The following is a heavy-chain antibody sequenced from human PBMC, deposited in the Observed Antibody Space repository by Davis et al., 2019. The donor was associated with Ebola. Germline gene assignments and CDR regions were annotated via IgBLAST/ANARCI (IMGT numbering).Heavy chain of an antibody. Sequence: PSETLSLTCAVYGGSFSGYYWSWIRQPPGKGLEWIGEINHSGSTNYNPSLKSRVTISVDKSKNQFSLKLSSVTAADTAVYYCAREPAMAAGDYWGQGTLVTVSS. CDR1: GGSFSGYY. CDR3: AREPAMAAGDY. CDR2: INHSGST. J-gene: IGHJ4*02. V-gene: IGHV4-34*01. D-gene: IGHD5-18*01.